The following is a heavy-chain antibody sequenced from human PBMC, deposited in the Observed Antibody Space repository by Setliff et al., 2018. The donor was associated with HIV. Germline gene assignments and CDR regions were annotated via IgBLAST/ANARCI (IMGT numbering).Heavy chain of an antibody. J-gene: IGHJ4*02. V-gene: IGHV1-46*01. CDR2: INPSDNRT. D-gene: IGHD3-16*02. CDR1: GYIFISYG. CDR3: ARAYYDSVWGSHRYRFYYFDY. Sequence: GASVKVSCKASGYIFISYGISWVRQAPGQGLEWMGIINPSDNRTYYAQKFQGRVTLTRDTSTSSVYMELRSLRSEDTAVYYCARAYYDSVWGSHRYRFYYFDYWGQGSLVTVSS.